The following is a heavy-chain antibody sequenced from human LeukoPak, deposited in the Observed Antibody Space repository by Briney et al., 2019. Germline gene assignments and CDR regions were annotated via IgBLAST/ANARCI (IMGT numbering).Heavy chain of an antibody. CDR3: ARGNSYSSGWEYPNC. Sequence: GRSLRLSCAASGFTFSSYAMHWVRQAPGKGLEWVAVISYDGSNKYYADSVKGRFTISRDNSKNTLYLQMNSLRAEDTAVYYCARGNSYSSGWEYPNCWGQGTLVTVSS. V-gene: IGHV3-30-3*01. D-gene: IGHD6-19*01. CDR1: GFTFSSYA. CDR2: ISYDGSNK. J-gene: IGHJ4*02.